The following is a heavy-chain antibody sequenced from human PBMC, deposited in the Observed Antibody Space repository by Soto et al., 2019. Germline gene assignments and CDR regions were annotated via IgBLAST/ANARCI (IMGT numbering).Heavy chain of an antibody. J-gene: IGHJ6*02. CDR1: GGSISSSNW. Sequence: QVQLQESGPGLVKPSGTLSLTCAVSGGSISSSNWWSWVRQPPGKGLEWIGEIYHSGSTNYNPSLGGRVTVSVDKSKNQFSLKLSSVTAADTAVYYCARAFAVTTSYYGMDVWGQGTTVTVSS. CDR2: IYHSGST. CDR3: ARAFAVTTSYYGMDV. D-gene: IGHD4-17*01. V-gene: IGHV4-4*02.